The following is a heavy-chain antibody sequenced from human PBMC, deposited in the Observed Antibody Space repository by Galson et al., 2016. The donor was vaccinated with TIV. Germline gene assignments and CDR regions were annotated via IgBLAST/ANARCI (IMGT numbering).Heavy chain of an antibody. V-gene: IGHV1-69*05. D-gene: IGHD3-9*01. CDR2: NIHMFGTA. Sequence: SVKVSCKASGGTFSSPAISWGFSSSAVNWVRQAPGEGLEWMGRNIHMFGTANYAQMFQGRVSMTTDTSTSTAYLELSSLRSDDTAVYYCARDRPHILTRSDVDYWGQGTLVTVSS. CDR1: GGTFSSPA. CDR3: ARDRPHILTRSDVDY. J-gene: IGHJ4*02.